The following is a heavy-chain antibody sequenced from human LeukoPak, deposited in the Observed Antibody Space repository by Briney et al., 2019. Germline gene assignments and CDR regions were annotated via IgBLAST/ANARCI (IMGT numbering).Heavy chain of an antibody. V-gene: IGHV4-4*07. CDR3: ARASWEPRHFDY. CDR2: IYTSGST. J-gene: IGHJ4*02. Sequence: PSETLSLTCTVSGVSISTYYWSWIRQPAGKGLEWIGRIYTSGSTIYNPSLKSRVTMSVDTSKNQFSLKLTSVGAADTAVYYCARASWEPRHFDYWGQGTLVTVSS. CDR1: GVSISTYY. D-gene: IGHD1-26*01.